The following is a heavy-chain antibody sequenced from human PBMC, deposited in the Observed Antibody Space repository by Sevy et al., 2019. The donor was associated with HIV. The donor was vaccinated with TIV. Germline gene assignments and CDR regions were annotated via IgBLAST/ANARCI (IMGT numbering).Heavy chain of an antibody. Sequence: GGFLRLSCAASGFTFSSYAMHWVRQAPGKGLEWVAVISYDGSNKYYADSVKGRFTISRDNSKNTLYLQMNSLRAEDTAVYYCARDGGRSIAAAGTIDYWGQGTLVTVSS. D-gene: IGHD6-13*01. V-gene: IGHV3-30-3*01. CDR3: ARDGGRSIAAAGTIDY. CDR1: GFTFSSYA. CDR2: ISYDGSNK. J-gene: IGHJ4*02.